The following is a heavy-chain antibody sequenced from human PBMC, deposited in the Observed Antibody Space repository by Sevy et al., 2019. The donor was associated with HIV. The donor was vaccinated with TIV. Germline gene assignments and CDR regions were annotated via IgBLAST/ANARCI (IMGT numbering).Heavy chain of an antibody. CDR3: ASLIVVLPAVDVGFDH. J-gene: IGHJ4*02. Sequence: SDTLSLTCTVSGGSISSSSHYWGWIRQPPGKGLEWIGSMYHSGSTSYNPSLKSRVTISIDTSKNQFSLRLSSVTAADTAVYYCASLIVVLPAVDVGFDHWGQGTLVTVSS. V-gene: IGHV4-39*01. CDR2: MYHSGST. D-gene: IGHD2-2*01. CDR1: GGSISSSSHY.